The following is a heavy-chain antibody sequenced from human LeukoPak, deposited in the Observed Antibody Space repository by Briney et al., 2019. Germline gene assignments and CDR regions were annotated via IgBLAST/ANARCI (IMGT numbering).Heavy chain of an antibody. Sequence: ASVKVSCKASGYTFTSYYMHWVRQAPGQGLEWMGWINPSNGGTNYAQKFQGRVTMSRDTSISTAYMELSRLRSEDTAVYYCARVDTVVVPAGITWFNPWGQGTLVTVSS. CDR3: ARVDTVVVPAGITWFNP. CDR2: INPSNGGT. J-gene: IGHJ5*02. D-gene: IGHD2-2*02. V-gene: IGHV1-2*02. CDR1: GYTFTSYY.